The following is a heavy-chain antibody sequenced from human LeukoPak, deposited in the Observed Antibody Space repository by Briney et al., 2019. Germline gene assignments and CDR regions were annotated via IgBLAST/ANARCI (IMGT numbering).Heavy chain of an antibody. CDR3: ARGCYYERSGYCPFDY. Sequence: GGSLRLSCAASGFIFSNNYMNWVRQAPGKGLEWVSIIYSGGGTYYADSVKGRFTISRDNSKNTLYLQMDSLRADDTAVYYCARGCYYERSGYCPFDYWGPGTLVTVSS. CDR2: IYSGGGT. J-gene: IGHJ4*02. V-gene: IGHV3-53*01. CDR1: GFIFSNNY. D-gene: IGHD3-22*01.